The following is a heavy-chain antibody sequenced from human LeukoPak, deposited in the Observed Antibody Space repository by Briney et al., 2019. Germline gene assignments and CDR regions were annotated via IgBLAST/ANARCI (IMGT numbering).Heavy chain of an antibody. CDR3: ARDREAAGLKFTDY. CDR1: GYTFTSYG. D-gene: IGHD6-13*01. Sequence: GALLKVSCKASGYTFTSYGITWVRQAPGQGLEWMGWISVYNGNTNYAQKLQGRVTMTTDTSTSTAYMELRSLRSDDTAIYYCARDREAAGLKFTDYWGQGTLVTVSS. J-gene: IGHJ4*02. CDR2: ISVYNGNT. V-gene: IGHV1-18*01.